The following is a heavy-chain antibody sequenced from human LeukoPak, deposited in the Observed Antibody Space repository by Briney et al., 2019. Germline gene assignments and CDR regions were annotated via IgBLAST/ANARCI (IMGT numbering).Heavy chain of an antibody. CDR2: INQDGCTT. J-gene: IGHJ4*02. V-gene: IGHV3-7*01. Sequence: GGSLRLSCAASGFTFSSLWMSWVRQAPARGPEWVANINQDGCTTYYVASVKGRFTISRDNAKNSLSLQMSSLRAEDTAVYYCTKDRQGPNQYHMDVWGQGTLVTVSS. CDR1: GFTFSSLW. CDR3: TKDRQGPNQYHMDV. D-gene: IGHD2-2*01.